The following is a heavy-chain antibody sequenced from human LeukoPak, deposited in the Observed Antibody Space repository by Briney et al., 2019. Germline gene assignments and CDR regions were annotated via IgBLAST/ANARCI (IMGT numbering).Heavy chain of an antibody. D-gene: IGHD4-23*01. V-gene: IGHV4-38-2*02. CDR1: GYSISSGFY. Sequence: SETLSLTCTVSGYSISSGFYWGWIRQPPGKGLECIGSIYHSGSTYYNPSLKSRVTISVDTSKNQFSLNLSSVTAADTAMYYCARAVGTSRNFFDYWGQGTLVTVSS. J-gene: IGHJ4*02. CDR3: ARAVGTSRNFFDY. CDR2: IYHSGST.